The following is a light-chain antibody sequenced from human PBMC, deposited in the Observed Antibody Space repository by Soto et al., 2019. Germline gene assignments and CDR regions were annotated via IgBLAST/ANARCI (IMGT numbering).Light chain of an antibody. CDR2: AAS. V-gene: IGKV1-39*01. CDR1: QSISSY. Sequence: DIQMTQSPSSLSASVGDRVTITCRASQSISSYLNWYQQKPGKAPKLLIYAASSLQSGVPSRFSGSGSGTDFTLTISSLQPEDFATYYCQQSYSNLRTFGQGTKVEIK. CDR3: QQSYSNLRT. J-gene: IGKJ1*01.